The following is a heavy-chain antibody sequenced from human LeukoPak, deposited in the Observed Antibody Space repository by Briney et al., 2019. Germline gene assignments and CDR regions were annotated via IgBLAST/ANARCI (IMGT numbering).Heavy chain of an antibody. CDR3: ARGIYSYSSSWYSDFDY. CDR1: GYTFTGYY. Sequence: ASVKVSCKASGYTFTGYYMHWVRQAPGQGLEWMGWINPNSGGTNYAQKFQGRVTMTRDTSISTAYMELSRLRSDDTAVYYCARGIYSYSSSWYSDFDYRGQGTLVTVSS. V-gene: IGHV1-2*02. D-gene: IGHD6-13*01. J-gene: IGHJ4*02. CDR2: INPNSGGT.